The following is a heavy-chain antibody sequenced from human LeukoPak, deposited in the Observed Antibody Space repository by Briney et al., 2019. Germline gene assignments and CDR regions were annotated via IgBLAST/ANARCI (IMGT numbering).Heavy chain of an antibody. V-gene: IGHV4-39*01. CDR3: ARLWPPYYYDSSGYYPPYFDY. CDR2: IYYSGST. J-gene: IGHJ4*02. D-gene: IGHD3-22*01. Sequence: SETLSLTCTVSGGSISSYYWGWIRQPPGKGLEWIGSIYYSGSTYYNPSLKSRVTISVDTSKNQFSLKLSSVTAADTAVYYCARLWPPYYYDSSGYYPPYFDYWGQGTLVTVSS. CDR1: GGSISSYY.